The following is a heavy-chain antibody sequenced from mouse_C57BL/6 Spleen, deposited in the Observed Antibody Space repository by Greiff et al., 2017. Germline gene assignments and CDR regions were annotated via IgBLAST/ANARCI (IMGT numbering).Heavy chain of an antibody. V-gene: IGHV1-26*01. CDR3: ANYYGRRYVRYFAV. CDR1: GYTFPDYY. CDR2: INPNTGGT. Sequence: EVQLQQSGPELVKPGASVKISCKASGYTFPDYYMTWVKQSHGQSLAWIGDINPNTGGTSYHQKFKGKATLTVAKSSSTAYMELRSLTSADAAVYYCANYYGRRYVRYFAVWGTGTMVTVAA. J-gene: IGHJ1*03. D-gene: IGHD1-1*01.